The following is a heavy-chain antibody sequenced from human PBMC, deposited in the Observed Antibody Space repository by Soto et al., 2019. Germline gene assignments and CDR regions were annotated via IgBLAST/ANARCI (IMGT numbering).Heavy chain of an antibody. Sequence: QVQLVQSGAEVKKPGASVKVSCKASGYTFTSYDINWVRQAPGQGLEWMGWMNPNSGNTDYAQKFQGRVTMTRDTAKSTAYREMGSRRSEDTAVYDCARERSYGRDYWGQGTRVTVSS. V-gene: IGHV1-8*02. J-gene: IGHJ4*02. D-gene: IGHD5-18*01. CDR1: GYTFTSYD. CDR3: ARERSYGRDY. CDR2: MNPNSGNT.